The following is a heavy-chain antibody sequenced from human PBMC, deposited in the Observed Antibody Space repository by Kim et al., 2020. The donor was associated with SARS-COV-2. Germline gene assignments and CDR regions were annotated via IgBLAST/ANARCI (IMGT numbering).Heavy chain of an antibody. CDR2: ISSSGSTI. CDR3: AREGCSDSSGYPFDP. V-gene: IGHV3-48*03. J-gene: IGHJ5*02. Sequence: GGSLRLSCAASGFTFSSYEMNWVRQAPGKGLEWVSYISSSGSTIYYADSVKGRFTISRDNAKNSLYLQMNSLRAEDTAVYYCAREGCSDSSGYPFDPWGQGTLVTVSS. D-gene: IGHD3-22*01. CDR1: GFTFSSYE.